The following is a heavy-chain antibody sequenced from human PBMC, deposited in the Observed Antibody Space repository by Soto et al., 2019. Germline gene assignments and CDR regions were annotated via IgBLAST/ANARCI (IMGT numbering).Heavy chain of an antibody. CDR1: GYTFTSYD. CDR3: ARGTILGTYYYMDV. CDR2: MNPDSGNT. Sequence: ASVKVSCKASGYTFTSYDINWVQQATGQGLEWMGCMNPDSGNTGYAQKFQGRVTMTRNTSISTAYMELSSLRSEDTAVYYCARGTILGTYYYMDVWGKGTTVTVSS. J-gene: IGHJ6*03. D-gene: IGHD3-3*01. V-gene: IGHV1-8*01.